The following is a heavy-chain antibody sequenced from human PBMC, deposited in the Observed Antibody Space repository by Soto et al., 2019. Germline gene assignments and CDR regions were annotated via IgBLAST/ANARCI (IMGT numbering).Heavy chain of an antibody. CDR1: GVSLSTYRLG. CDR3: AHIMITYGGVSALDAFDF. Sequence: QITLRESGPTLVHPTQTLTLTCTVSGVSLSTYRLGVGWIRQPPVKYLERLAILYWDDDKGYSPSLQSRLAITKDTTKNQVVLTMTNLDPVDTATYYCAHIMITYGGVSALDAFDFWGQGTVVTVSS. D-gene: IGHD3-16*01. J-gene: IGHJ3*01. CDR2: LYWDDDK. V-gene: IGHV2-5*02.